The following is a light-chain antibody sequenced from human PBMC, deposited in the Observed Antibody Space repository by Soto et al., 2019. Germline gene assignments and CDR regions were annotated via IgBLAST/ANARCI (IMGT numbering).Light chain of an antibody. CDR2: GAS. CDR3: QQYHTWPIT. V-gene: IGKV3-15*01. CDR1: QGVSRE. Sequence: DIVMTQSPATLSVAPGARVTFSCRASQGVSRELAWYEHKPGLAPRLRISGASTGATGSPARFRGSGSGTEFTLTISSLQSEDCAIYYCQQYHTWPITFGGGTEVELK. J-gene: IGKJ4*01.